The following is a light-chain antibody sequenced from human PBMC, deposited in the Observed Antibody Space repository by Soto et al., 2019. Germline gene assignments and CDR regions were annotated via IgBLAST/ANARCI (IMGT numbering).Light chain of an antibody. CDR2: GTS. V-gene: IGKV1-17*01. J-gene: IGKJ1*01. Sequence: DIQMTQSPSSLAASVGDSVSITCRASQDIRNNLGWYQQRPGKAPQRLIYGTSNLQTGVPSRFRGSGYGTEFTFTISGLQPEDFATYYCLQHETYPRSFGQGTKVEVK. CDR3: LQHETYPRS. CDR1: QDIRNN.